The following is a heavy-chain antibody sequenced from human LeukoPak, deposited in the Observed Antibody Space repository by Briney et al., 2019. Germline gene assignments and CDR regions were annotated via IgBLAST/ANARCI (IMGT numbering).Heavy chain of an antibody. Sequence: GGSLRLSCAASGFTFSSYNMNWVRQAPGKGLEWVSSISSSTTYLYYADSVKGRFTISRDNAKNSLYLQMNSLRAEDTAVYYCARETMTVPYNWFDPWGQGTLVTVSS. CDR2: ISSSTTYL. D-gene: IGHD1-1*01. J-gene: IGHJ5*02. CDR1: GFTFSSYN. V-gene: IGHV3-21*01. CDR3: ARETMTVPYNWFDP.